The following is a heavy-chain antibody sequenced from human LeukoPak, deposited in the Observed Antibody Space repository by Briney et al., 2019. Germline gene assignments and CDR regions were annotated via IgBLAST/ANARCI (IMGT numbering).Heavy chain of an antibody. CDR1: GFSFRNYG. D-gene: IGHD1-7*01. J-gene: IGHJ4*02. CDR2: ISDDGRKK. Sequence: GGSLRLSCAASGFSFRNYGIHWVRQAPGKGLQWVAYISDDGRKKYYADSVKGRFTISRDNSKNTLYLQMNSLRAEDTAVYYCAKARGITGTKENDYWGQGTLVTVSS. V-gene: IGHV3-30*18. CDR3: AKARGITGTKENDY.